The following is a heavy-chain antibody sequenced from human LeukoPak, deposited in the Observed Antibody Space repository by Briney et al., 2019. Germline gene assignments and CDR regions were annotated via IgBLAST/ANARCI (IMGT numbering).Heavy chain of an antibody. CDR1: GGSISSGGYY. CDR2: IYYSGST. Sequence: SQTLSLTCTVPGGSISSGGYYWSWIRQHPGKGLEWIGYIYYSGSTYYNPSLKSRVTISVDTSKNQFSLKLSSVTAADTAVYYCAREGMATDPRFDYWGQGTLVTVSS. D-gene: IGHD5-24*01. V-gene: IGHV4-31*03. J-gene: IGHJ4*02. CDR3: AREGMATDPRFDY.